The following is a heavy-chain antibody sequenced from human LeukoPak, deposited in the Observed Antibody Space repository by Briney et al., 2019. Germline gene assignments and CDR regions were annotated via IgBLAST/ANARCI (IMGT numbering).Heavy chain of an antibody. CDR3: ARDRWGSGSYSPFGN. CDR2: INHSGST. J-gene: IGHJ4*02. CDR1: GGSFSGYY. D-gene: IGHD3-10*01. V-gene: IGHV4-34*01. Sequence: SETLSLTCAVYGGSFSGYYWSWIRQPPGKGLEWIGEINHSGSTNYNPSLKSRVTISVDTSKNQFSLKLSSVTAADTAVYYCARDRWGSGSYSPFGNWGQGTLVTVSS.